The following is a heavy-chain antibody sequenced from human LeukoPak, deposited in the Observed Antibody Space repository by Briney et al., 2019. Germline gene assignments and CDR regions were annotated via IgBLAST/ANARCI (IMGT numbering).Heavy chain of an antibody. CDR3: ARGRSRSWDPKYYYDSSGAKYYGMDV. J-gene: IGHJ6*02. D-gene: IGHD3-22*01. CDR2: ISAYNGNT. Sequence: EASVKVSCKASGYTFTSYGISWVRQAPGQGLEWMGWISAYNGNTNYAQKLQGRVTMTTDTSTSTAYMEPRSLRSDDTAVYYCARGRSRSWDPKYYYDSSGAKYYGMDVWGQGTTVTVSS. CDR1: GYTFTSYG. V-gene: IGHV1-18*01.